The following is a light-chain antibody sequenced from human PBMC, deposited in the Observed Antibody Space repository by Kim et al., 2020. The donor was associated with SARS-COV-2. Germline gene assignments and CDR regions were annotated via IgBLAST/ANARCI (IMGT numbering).Light chain of an antibody. CDR3: NSRNSNDNVV. V-gene: IGLV3-19*01. Sequence: VAIGQTCRITCQGDILRSYYATWYQQKPRQPPLLVIYDNNNRPSGIPDRFSGSSSGNTSSLTISVTQAGDEADYYCNSRNSNDNVVFGGGTQLTVL. CDR1: ILRSYY. J-gene: IGLJ2*01. CDR2: DNN.